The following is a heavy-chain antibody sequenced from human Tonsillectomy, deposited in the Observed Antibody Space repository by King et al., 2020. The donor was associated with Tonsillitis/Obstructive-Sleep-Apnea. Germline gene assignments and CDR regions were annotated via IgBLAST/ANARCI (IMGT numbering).Heavy chain of an antibody. Sequence: VQLVESGGGLVQPGGSLRLSCAASGFTFSNYAMNWVRQAPGKGPEWVSAFSGSGGSTYYADSVKGRFTLSRDNSKNTLYLQMNSLRAEDTAVYYCAKGDRSGWYVGSYFDDWGQGTLVTVSS. J-gene: IGHJ4*02. CDR1: GFTFSNYA. D-gene: IGHD6-19*01. V-gene: IGHV3-23*04. CDR3: AKGDRSGWYVGSYFDD. CDR2: FSGSGGST.